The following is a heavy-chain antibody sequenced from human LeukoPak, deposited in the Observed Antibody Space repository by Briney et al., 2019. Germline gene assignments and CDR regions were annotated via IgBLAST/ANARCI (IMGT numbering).Heavy chain of an antibody. CDR1: GGSISSSSYY. J-gene: IGHJ6*04. Sequence: PSETLSLTCTVSGGSISSSSYYWGWIRQPPGKGLEWIGYIYHSGSTYYNPSLKSRVTISVDRSKNQFSLKLSSVTAADTAVYYCARALSKVDVWGKGTTVTVSS. CDR2: IYHSGST. D-gene: IGHD5/OR15-5a*01. CDR3: ARALSKVDV. V-gene: IGHV4-39*07.